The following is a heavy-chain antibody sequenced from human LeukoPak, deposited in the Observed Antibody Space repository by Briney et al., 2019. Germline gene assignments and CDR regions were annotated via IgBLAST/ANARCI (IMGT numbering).Heavy chain of an antibody. CDR1: GRSFSDYF. CDR2: INHSGST. J-gene: IGHJ4*02. V-gene: IGHV4-34*01. D-gene: IGHD3-3*01. CDR3: ARHGRYDLWSGDYPDY. Sequence: SETLSLTCAVYGRSFSDYFWSWIRQPPGEGREWIAEINHSGSTNYNPSLKSRVTISVDTSKNQFSLKLSSVTAADTAVYYCARHGRYDLWSGDYPDYWGQGTLVTVSS.